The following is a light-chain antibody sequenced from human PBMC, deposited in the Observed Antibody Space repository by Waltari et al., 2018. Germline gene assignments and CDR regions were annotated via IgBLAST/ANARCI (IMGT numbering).Light chain of an antibody. CDR3: QQSYNTPRT. J-gene: IGKJ1*01. V-gene: IGKV1-39*01. CDR2: AAS. Sequence: DIQMTQSPSSLSASVGDRVPITCRASQTIGTYLSWYQQKPGKAPRLLIYAASSLESGVPSRFSGSGSGTEFTLTISSLQPEDFATYYCQQSYNTPRTFGQGTKVEIK. CDR1: QTIGTY.